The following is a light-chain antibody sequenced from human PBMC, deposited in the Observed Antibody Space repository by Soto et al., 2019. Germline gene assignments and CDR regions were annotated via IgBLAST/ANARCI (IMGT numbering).Light chain of an antibody. CDR1: QSVNYY. V-gene: IGKV3-15*01. CDR2: GAS. CDR3: QQYNKWPPLT. J-gene: IGKJ4*01. Sequence: ELVLTQSPATLSVSPGERATLSCRASQSVNYYLAWYQQKPGQAPRLLIYGASTRATGIPARFSGSGSGTEFTLTISSLQSEDYAVYYCQQYNKWPPLTFGGGTKVDI.